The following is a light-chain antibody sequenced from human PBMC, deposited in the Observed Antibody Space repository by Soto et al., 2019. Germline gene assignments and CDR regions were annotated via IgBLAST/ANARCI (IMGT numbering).Light chain of an antibody. CDR2: GAS. J-gene: IGKJ1*01. CDR1: QSVTSNY. Sequence: EIVLTQSPATLSLSPGERATLSCRASQSVTSNYLAWYQQKPGQAPRLLIYGASSRATAIPDRFSGSGSGTDFTLTISRLEPEDWAVYHCQQDGDSPQTFGQGTKVEIK. V-gene: IGKV3-20*01. CDR3: QQDGDSPQT.